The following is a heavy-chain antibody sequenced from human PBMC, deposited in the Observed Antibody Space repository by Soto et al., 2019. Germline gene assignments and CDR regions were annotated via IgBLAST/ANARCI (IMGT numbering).Heavy chain of an antibody. Sequence: WGSLRISCAASVFSLSSYAMGWVRQAPGKGLHWVSGISGSGSNTYYADSVKGRFTMSRDNVKNSLYLQMSSLRSEDTAAYYCVRDMRHYDFWGTHERGLDVWGQGTTVTVSS. J-gene: IGHJ6*01. CDR2: ISGSGSNT. CDR1: VFSLSSYA. D-gene: IGHD3-3*01. V-gene: IGHV3-23*01. CDR3: VRDMRHYDFWGTHERGLDV.